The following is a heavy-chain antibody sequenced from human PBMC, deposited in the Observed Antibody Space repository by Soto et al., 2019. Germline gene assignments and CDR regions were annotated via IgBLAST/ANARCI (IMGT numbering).Heavy chain of an antibody. CDR2: ISGSGGST. J-gene: IGHJ4*02. V-gene: IGHV3-23*01. CDR1: GFTFSSYA. CDR3: AKAPTATHYYFDY. Sequence: GGSLRLSCAASGFTFSSYAMSWVRQAPGKWLEWVSAISGSGGSTYYADSVKGRFTISRDNSKNTLYPQMNSLRAEDAAVYYCAKAPTATHYYFDYWGQGTLVTVSS.